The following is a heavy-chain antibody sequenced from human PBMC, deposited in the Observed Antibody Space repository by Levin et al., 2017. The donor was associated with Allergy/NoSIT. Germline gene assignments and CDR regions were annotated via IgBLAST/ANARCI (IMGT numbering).Heavy chain of an antibody. Sequence: SGPTLVKPTQTLTLTCTFSGFSLNTFGVSVGWIRQPPGKALEWLGTIHWNDDKRYSPSVKNRLTMTKDTSKNQVVLRMTDMDPLDTGTYYCAHSVWYGYCSGRRCGRFDPWGQGTLVTVAS. CDR1: GFSLNTFGVS. D-gene: IGHD2-15*01. CDR2: IHWNDDK. V-gene: IGHV2-5*01. CDR3: AHSVWYGYCSGRRCGRFDP. J-gene: IGHJ5*02.